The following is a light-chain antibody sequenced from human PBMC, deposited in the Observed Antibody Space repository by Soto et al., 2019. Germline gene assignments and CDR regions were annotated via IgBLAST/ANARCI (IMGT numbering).Light chain of an antibody. V-gene: IGKV1-5*03. Sequence: DIQMTQSPSTLSASVGDRVTITCRASQSIGTWLAWNQQKPGKAPKLLIYKASSLEGGVPSRFSGSGSGTDFNITISSLQPDDFATYYCQQYNTYPLTFGGGTTVEIK. CDR3: QQYNTYPLT. CDR2: KAS. CDR1: QSIGTW. J-gene: IGKJ4*01.